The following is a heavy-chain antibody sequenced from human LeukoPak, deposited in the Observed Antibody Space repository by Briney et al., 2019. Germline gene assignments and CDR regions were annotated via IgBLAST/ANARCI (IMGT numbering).Heavy chain of an antibody. CDR3: ARDPRGPAGYDSPARDTFDY. J-gene: IGHJ4*02. CDR2: IFYDGTIQ. D-gene: IGHD3-22*01. V-gene: IGHV3-33*08. Sequence: GGTLRLSCAASGFTFTHYAMHWVRQTPGKGLEWVAVIFYDGTIQYYSDSVRGRLIVSRDNPKNTLYLQMNSLRAEDTDVYYCARDPRGPAGYDSPARDTFDYWGQGTLVTVSS. CDR1: GFTFTHYA.